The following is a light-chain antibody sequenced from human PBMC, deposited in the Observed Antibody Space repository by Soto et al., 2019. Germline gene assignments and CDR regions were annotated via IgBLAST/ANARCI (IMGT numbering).Light chain of an antibody. J-gene: IGKJ4*01. CDR1: QSVTSSY. CDR2: GAS. Sequence: EIVLTQSPGTLSLSPGESATLSCRASQSVTSSYLAWYQQKPGQAPRLLIYGASSRATGIPDRFSGSGSGTDFTLTISRLEPEDFAMYHCHQYGSSPLTFGGGTKVEIK. CDR3: HQYGSSPLT. V-gene: IGKV3-20*01.